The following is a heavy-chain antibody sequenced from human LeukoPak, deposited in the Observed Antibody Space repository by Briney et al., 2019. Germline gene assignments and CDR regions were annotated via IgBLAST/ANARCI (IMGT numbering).Heavy chain of an antibody. CDR1: GLTFDDYA. D-gene: IGHD6-13*01. CDR3: AKGTSSWHEFDY. J-gene: IGHJ4*02. V-gene: IGHV3-43D*03. Sequence: GGSLRLSCAASGLTFDDYAMHWVRQAPGKGLEWVSLITWDAGSMYYADSVKGRFTISRDNSKNSLYLQMNSLRAEDTALYYCAKGTSSWHEFDYWGQGTLVTVSS. CDR2: ITWDAGSM.